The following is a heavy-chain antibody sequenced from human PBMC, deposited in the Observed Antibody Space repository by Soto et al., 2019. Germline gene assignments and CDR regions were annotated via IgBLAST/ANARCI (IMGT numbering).Heavy chain of an antibody. V-gene: IGHV3-66*01. CDR3: ASSTVVTADYYYGMDV. D-gene: IGHD2-21*02. CDR1: GFAGSCKY. CDR2: IYSGGST. J-gene: IGHJ6*02. Sequence: PGGCMGISCAAFGFAGSCKYMSWDHKTPGKGLEWVSVIYSGGSTYYADSVKGRFTISRDNSKNTLYLQMNSLRAEDTAVYYCASSTVVTADYYYGMDVWGQGTTVTVSS.